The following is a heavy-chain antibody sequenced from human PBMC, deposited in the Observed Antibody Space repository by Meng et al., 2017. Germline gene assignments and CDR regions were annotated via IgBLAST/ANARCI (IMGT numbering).Heavy chain of an antibody. Sequence: VEVVECGGASVQLGGSWRLSCAGSGFTVSSYYMGWVRQAPGKGLEWVSVLYSDGATYYGGSVQGRFSISRDNFKNTVYLQMHSLRAEDTAVYYCVKSGRVGTPGGLWGQGTVVTVSS. CDR2: LYSDGAT. CDR3: VKSGRVGTPGGL. V-gene: IGHV3-66*02. J-gene: IGHJ4*02. CDR1: GFTVSSYY. D-gene: IGHD1-14*01.